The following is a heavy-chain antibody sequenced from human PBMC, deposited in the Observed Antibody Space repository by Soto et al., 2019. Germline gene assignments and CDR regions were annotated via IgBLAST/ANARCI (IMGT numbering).Heavy chain of an antibody. V-gene: IGHV4-59*08. CDR1: GGSISSYY. CDR2: IYYSGST. CDR3: ARYHYDFWSGLFDY. D-gene: IGHD3-3*01. Sequence: SETLSLTCTVSGGSISSYYWSWIRQPPAKGLEWIGYIYYSGSTNYNPSLKSRVTISVDTSKNQFSLKLSSVTAADTAVYYCARYHYDFWSGLFDYWGQGTLVTVSS. J-gene: IGHJ4*02.